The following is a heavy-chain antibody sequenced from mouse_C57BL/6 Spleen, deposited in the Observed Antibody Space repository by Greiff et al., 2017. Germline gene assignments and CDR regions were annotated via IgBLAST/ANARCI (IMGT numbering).Heavy chain of an antibody. V-gene: IGHV1-69*01. CDR3: ARRGTAWFAY. J-gene: IGHJ3*01. D-gene: IGHD3-3*01. Sequence: QVQLQQPGAELVLPGASVKLSCKASGYTFTSYWMHWVKQRPGQGLEWIGEIDPSDSYTNYNQKFKGKFTLTVDKSSSTAYMQLNSRTSEDSAVYYYARRGTAWFAYWGQGTLVTVSA. CDR1: GYTFTSYW. CDR2: IDPSDSYT.